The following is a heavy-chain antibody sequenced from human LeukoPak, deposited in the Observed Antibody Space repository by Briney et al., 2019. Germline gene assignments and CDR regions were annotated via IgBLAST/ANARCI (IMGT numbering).Heavy chain of an antibody. CDR3: ARDRRTSYYDSSGYYHLGGYYGMDV. V-gene: IGHV3-7*01. Sequence: GGSLRLSCAASEFTFSNSWMTWVRQAPGKGLERVANIKEDGSETYYVGSVRGRFTISRDNAKNSVYLEMNSLRAEDTAVYYCARDRRTSYYDSSGYYHLGGYYGMDVWGQGTTVTVSS. CDR1: EFTFSNSW. J-gene: IGHJ6*02. D-gene: IGHD3-22*01. CDR2: IKEDGSET.